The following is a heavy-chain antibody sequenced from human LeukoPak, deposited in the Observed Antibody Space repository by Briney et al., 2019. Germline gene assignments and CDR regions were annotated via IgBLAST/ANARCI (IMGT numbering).Heavy chain of an antibody. J-gene: IGHJ4*02. V-gene: IGHV3-74*01. CDR2: INTDGSST. Sequence: GGSLRLSCAASGFTFSSYWMHWVRQAPGKGLVWVSRINTDGSSTSYADSVKGRFTISRDNAKNSLYLQMNSLRAEDTAFYYCAKDIGADNRGDFEYWGQGTLVTVSS. CDR3: AKDIGADNRGDFEY. D-gene: IGHD1-14*01. CDR1: GFTFSSYW.